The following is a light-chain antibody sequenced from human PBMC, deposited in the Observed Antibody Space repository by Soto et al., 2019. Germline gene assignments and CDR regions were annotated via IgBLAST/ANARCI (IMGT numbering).Light chain of an antibody. Sequence: ETQIHRTPSSMSASVGARVTSTCRASQRISSYLNWYQQKPGKAPKLLIYAASSLQSGVPSRFSGSGSGTDFTLTISSLQPEDFATYYCQQSYSTPQTFGQ. CDR2: AAS. J-gene: IGKJ1*01. CDR1: QRISSY. V-gene: IGKV1-39*01. CDR3: QQSYSTPQT.